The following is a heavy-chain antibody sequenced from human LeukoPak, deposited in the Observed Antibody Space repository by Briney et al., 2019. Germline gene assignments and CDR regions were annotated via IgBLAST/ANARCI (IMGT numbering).Heavy chain of an antibody. J-gene: IGHJ4*02. D-gene: IGHD1-14*01. CDR3: VADSENRSGGDY. CDR2: IDSVGNRI. CDR1: GFTFSNYW. V-gene: IGHV3-74*01. Sequence: GGSLRLSCAGSGFTFSNYWIHWVRHVPGKGLLWVSRIDSVGNRIVYAESVKGRFTISRDNAKNTAYLQMNSLRAEDTAVYYCVADSENRSGGDYWGQGTLVTVSS.